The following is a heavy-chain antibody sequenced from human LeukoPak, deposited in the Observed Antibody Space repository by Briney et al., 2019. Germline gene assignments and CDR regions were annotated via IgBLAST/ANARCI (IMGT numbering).Heavy chain of an antibody. CDR2: ISGDGANT. J-gene: IGHJ6*02. CDR3: AKDSTALYSGSYYLVYGMDV. Sequence: GGSLRLSCAVSGLSFDDYAMDWVRQAQGEGLEWVSLISGDGANTYYADAVKGRFTNSRDNSKNSLYLQMNSLRTEDTALYYCAKDSTALYSGSYYLVYGMDVWGQGTTVTVSS. V-gene: IGHV3-43*02. D-gene: IGHD3-10*02. CDR1: GLSFDDYA.